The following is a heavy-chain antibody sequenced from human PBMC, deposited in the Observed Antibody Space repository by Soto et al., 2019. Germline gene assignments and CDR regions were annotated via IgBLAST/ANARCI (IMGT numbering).Heavy chain of an antibody. D-gene: IGHD4-17*01. CDR2: IYPSDSDT. CDR1: GYTFTIYC. J-gene: IGHJ4*02. Sequence: GESLKISCQVSGYTFTIYCIGWVRQMPGKGLEWMGIIYPSDSDTRYSPSFQGQVTISADQSINTAYLQWDSPKASDTAIYYCARPANTVADHFDLWGQGTPVTVSS. V-gene: IGHV5-51*01. CDR3: ARPANTVADHFDL.